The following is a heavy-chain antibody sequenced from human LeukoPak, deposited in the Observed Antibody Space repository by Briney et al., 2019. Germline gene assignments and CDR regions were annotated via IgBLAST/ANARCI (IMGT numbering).Heavy chain of an antibody. CDR3: ARAKKAGTYHFDY. D-gene: IGHD6-19*01. Sequence: PGGSLRLSCAASGFTFSSYGMNWVRQAPGKGLEWVSSISSSSSYIYYADSVKGRFTISRDNAKNSLYLQMNSLRAEDTAVYYCARAKKAGTYHFDYWGQGTLVTVSS. V-gene: IGHV3-21*01. CDR2: ISSSSSYI. J-gene: IGHJ4*02. CDR1: GFTFSSYG.